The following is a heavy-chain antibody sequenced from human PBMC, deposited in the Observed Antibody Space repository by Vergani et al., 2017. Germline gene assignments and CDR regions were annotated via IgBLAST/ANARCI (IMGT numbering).Heavy chain of an antibody. CDR1: GYSFTSFW. CDR3: VREFTVTDKWFDP. D-gene: IGHD4-17*01. Sequence: EVQLVQSGAEVKKPGESLKISCQGSGYSFTSFWIGWVRQMPGKGLEWMGIIYPGDTDTKYSASFEGQVTISADKSITTAYLQWSSLKASDTAIYYGVREFTVTDKWFDPWGKGTLVTVSS. J-gene: IGHJ5*02. CDR2: IYPGDTDT. V-gene: IGHV5-51*01.